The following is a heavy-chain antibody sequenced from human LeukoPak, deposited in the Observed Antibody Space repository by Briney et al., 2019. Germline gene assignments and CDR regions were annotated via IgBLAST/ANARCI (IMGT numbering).Heavy chain of an antibody. Sequence: GGSLRLSCAASGFTFSSYAMSWVRQAPGKGLEWVSSMGHTGDTYYLDSVKGRFSLSRDVSKSMVSLQMGTLRVDDTAVYFCAKATPYGTTWVGGFDLWGQGTMVTVSS. CDR1: GFTFSSYA. J-gene: IGHJ3*01. V-gene: IGHV3-23*01. D-gene: IGHD1-14*01. CDR3: AKATPYGTTWVGGFDL. CDR2: MGHTGDT.